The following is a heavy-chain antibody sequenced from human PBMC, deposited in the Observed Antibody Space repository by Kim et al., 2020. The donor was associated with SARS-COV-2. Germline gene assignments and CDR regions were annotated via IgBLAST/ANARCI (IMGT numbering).Heavy chain of an antibody. J-gene: IGHJ4*02. CDR2: IYYSGST. D-gene: IGHD6-13*01. CDR3: ARQGTSSSWYPPDY. V-gene: IGHV4-39*01. Sequence: SETLSLTCTVSGGSISSSSYYWGWIRQPPGKGLEWIGSIYYSGSTYYNPSLKSRVTISVDTSKNQFSLKLSSVTAADTAVYYCARQGTSSSWYPPDYWGQGTLVTVSS. CDR1: GGSISSSSYY.